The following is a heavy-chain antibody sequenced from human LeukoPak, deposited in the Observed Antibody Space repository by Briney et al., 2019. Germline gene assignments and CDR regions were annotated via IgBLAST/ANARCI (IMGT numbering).Heavy chain of an antibody. CDR2: ISSSSDYI. V-gene: IGHV3-21*04. D-gene: IGHD4-17*01. CDR1: GLTFSGYD. J-gene: IGHJ4*02. CDR3: AKHRENYGDSCLDDY. Sequence: GGSLRLSCAASGLTFSGYDMNWVRQAPGKGLEWVSSISSSSDYIYYADSVKGRFAISRDNAKNSLYLEMSSLRVEDTAVYYCAKHRENYGDSCLDDYWGQGTLVTVSS.